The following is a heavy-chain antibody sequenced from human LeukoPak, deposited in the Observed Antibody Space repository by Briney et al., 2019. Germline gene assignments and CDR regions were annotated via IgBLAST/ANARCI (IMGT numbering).Heavy chain of an antibody. CDR3: ARDYYDNSGFGAFDI. CDR1: GYTFTAHY. V-gene: IGHV1-2*02. CDR2: INPNSGGT. J-gene: IGHJ3*02. Sequence: ASVKVSCKASGYTFTAHYMHWVRQAPGQELEWMGWINPNSGGTKYAQNFQGRVTMTRDTSIRTVYMELSRLRSDDTAVYYCARDYYDNSGFGAFDIWGQGTMVTVSS. D-gene: IGHD3-22*01.